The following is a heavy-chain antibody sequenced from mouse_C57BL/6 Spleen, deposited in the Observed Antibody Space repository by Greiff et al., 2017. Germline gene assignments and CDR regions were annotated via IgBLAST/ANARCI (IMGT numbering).Heavy chain of an antibody. V-gene: IGHV1-59*01. CDR3: ARDTTVVAYKYFDV. Sequence: QVQLQQPGAELVRPGTSVKLSCKASGYTFTSYWMHWVKQRPGQGLEWIGVIDPSDSYTNYNQKFKGKATLTVDRSSSTAYMQRSSLTSEDSAVYYCARDTTVVAYKYFDVWGTGTTVTVSS. CDR2: IDPSDSYT. D-gene: IGHD1-1*01. CDR1: GYTFTSYW. J-gene: IGHJ1*03.